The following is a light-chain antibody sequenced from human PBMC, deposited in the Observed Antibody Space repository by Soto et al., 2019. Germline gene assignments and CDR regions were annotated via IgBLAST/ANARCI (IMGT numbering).Light chain of an antibody. Sequence: QSALTQPASVSGSPGQSIIISCTGTSSNVGSYNLVSWYQHHPGKAPKLMIYEVNKRPSGVSNRFSGSKSGNTASLTISGLQAEDEADYYCCSYAGSSTYVFGTGTKLTVL. CDR1: SSNVGSYNL. J-gene: IGLJ1*01. CDR2: EVN. V-gene: IGLV2-23*02. CDR3: CSYAGSSTYV.